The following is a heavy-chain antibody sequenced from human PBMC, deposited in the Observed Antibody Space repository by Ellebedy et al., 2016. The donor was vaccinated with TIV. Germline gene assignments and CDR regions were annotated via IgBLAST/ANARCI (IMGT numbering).Heavy chain of an antibody. CDR1: GYNLVALS. J-gene: IGHJ1*01. CDR3: ACATPNGSYLAEYFQN. Sequence: AASVKVSCKVSGYNLVALSIHWVRQAPGKGLEWMGGFDPEDGETIYAQKSQGRITMTEDTSTDTAYMEMSSLRSEDTAVYYCACATPNGSYLAEYFQNWGQGTLVTVSS. CDR2: FDPEDGET. V-gene: IGHV1-24*01. D-gene: IGHD1-26*01.